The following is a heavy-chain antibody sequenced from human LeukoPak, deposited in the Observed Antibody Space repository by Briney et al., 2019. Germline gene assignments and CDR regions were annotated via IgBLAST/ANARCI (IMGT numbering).Heavy chain of an antibody. V-gene: IGHV4-34*01. Sequence: PSETLSLTCAVYGGSFSGYYWSWIRQPPGKGLEWIGEINHSGSTNYNSPLKSRVTVSVDTSKNQFSLKISSVTAADTAVYFCARVHGPLDYWGQGTLVIVSS. J-gene: IGHJ4*02. CDR2: INHSGST. CDR3: ARVHGPLDY. CDR1: GGSFSGYY. D-gene: IGHD4-17*01.